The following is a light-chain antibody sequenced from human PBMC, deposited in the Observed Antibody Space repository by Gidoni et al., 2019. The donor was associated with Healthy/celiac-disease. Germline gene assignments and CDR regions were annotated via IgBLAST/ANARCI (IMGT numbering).Light chain of an antibody. J-gene: IGKJ4*01. V-gene: IGKV1-5*03. CDR3: QKYNIYSLT. Sequence: DIQMTQSTSTLSASVGDRVTITCRASQSISSWLAWYQQKPGKAPKLLVYKASSLESGVPSRFSGSGSGTEFTLTISSLQPDDFATYYCQKYNIYSLTFGGGTKVEIK. CDR2: KAS. CDR1: QSISSW.